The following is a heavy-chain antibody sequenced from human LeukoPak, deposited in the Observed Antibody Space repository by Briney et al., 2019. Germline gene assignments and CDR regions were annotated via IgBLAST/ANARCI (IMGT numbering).Heavy chain of an antibody. CDR1: GGSISSYY. Sequence: SETLSLTCTVSGGSISSYYWSWIRQPPGKGLEWIGSIYYSGSTNYNPSLKSRVTISVDTSKNQFSLKLSSVTAADTAVYYCARDRSKILEWPPDDSPDAFDIWGQGTMVTVSS. J-gene: IGHJ3*02. CDR3: ARDRSKILEWPPDDSPDAFDI. D-gene: IGHD3-3*01. V-gene: IGHV4-59*01. CDR2: IYYSGST.